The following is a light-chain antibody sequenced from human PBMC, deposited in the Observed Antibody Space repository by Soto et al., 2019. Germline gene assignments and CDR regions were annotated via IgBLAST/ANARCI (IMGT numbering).Light chain of an antibody. CDR1: QSVSNNY. Sequence: EIVLTQSPGTLSLSPGERATLSCRASQSVSNNYLAWYQQKPGQVPRLLIYDTSNRATGVPARFSGSGSGTDFTLTISSLEPEDFAVYYCQQRYNWPPITFGQGTRLEIK. CDR2: DTS. J-gene: IGKJ5*01. CDR3: QQRYNWPPIT. V-gene: IGKV3-11*01.